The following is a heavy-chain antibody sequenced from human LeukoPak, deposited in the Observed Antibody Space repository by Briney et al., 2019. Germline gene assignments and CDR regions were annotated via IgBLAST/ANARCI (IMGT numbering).Heavy chain of an antibody. CDR1: GGSISTYY. J-gene: IGHJ4*02. CDR3: ARENSNSWYLDY. D-gene: IGHD6-13*01. Sequence: PSETLSLTCTVSGGSISTYYWSWIRQPPGKGLEWIGYIYNSGSTNYNPSLKSRVTISVDTSKNQFSQKLSSVTAADTAVYYCARENSNSWYLDYWGQGTLVTVSS. V-gene: IGHV4-59*01. CDR2: IYNSGST.